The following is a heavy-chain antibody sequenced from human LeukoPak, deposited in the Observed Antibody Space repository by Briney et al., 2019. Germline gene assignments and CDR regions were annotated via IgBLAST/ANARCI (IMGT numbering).Heavy chain of an antibody. CDR2: ISYDGSNK. CDR3: AKASTRDTGYYFDS. J-gene: IGHJ4*02. V-gene: IGHV3-30*18. D-gene: IGHD3-9*01. CDR1: GFTFSSYG. Sequence: GGSLRLSCAASGFTFSSYGMHWVRQAPGKGLEWVAVISYDGSNKYYADSVKGRFTISRDNSKNTLYLQMNSLRAEDTARYYCAKASTRDTGYYFDSWGQGTLVTVSS.